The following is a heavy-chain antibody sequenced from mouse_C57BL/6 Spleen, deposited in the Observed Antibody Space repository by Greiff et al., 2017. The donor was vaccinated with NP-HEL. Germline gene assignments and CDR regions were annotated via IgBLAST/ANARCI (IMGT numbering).Heavy chain of an antibody. CDR2: INPYNGGT. Sequence: EVKLQESGPVLVKPGASVKMSCKASGYTFTDYYMNWVKQSHGKSLEWIGVINPYNGGTSYNQKFKGKATLTVDKSSSTAYMELNSLTSEDSAVYYCARSDYEDYFDYWGQGTTLTVSS. V-gene: IGHV1-19*01. D-gene: IGHD2-4*01. J-gene: IGHJ2*01. CDR1: GYTFTDYY. CDR3: ARSDYEDYFDY.